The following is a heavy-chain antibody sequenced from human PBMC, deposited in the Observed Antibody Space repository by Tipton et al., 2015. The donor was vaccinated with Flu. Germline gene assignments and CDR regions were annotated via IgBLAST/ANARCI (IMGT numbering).Heavy chain of an antibody. D-gene: IGHD1-26*01. J-gene: IGHJ4*02. V-gene: IGHV3-30*02. CDR2: IRSDETTE. CDR3: AKSGGFDS. CDR1: GFTFRTNG. Sequence: SLRLSCAASGFTFRTNGMHWVRQAPGKGLGWVAHIRSDETTEYADSVKGRFTISRDNSKDMLYLQMNSLRAEDTAVFYCAKSGGFDSWNQGVLVIVSS.